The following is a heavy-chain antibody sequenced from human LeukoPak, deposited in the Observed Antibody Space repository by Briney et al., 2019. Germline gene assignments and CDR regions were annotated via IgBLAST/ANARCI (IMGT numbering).Heavy chain of an antibody. J-gene: IGHJ4*02. Sequence: PGGPLRLSCAASGFTFSSYAMHWVRQAPGKGLEWVAVISYDGSNKYYADSVKGRFTISRDNSKNTLYLQMNSLRAEDTAVYYCANSGSFSVYFDYWGQGTLVTVSS. V-gene: IGHV3-30*04. CDR3: ANSGSFSVYFDY. D-gene: IGHD1-26*01. CDR1: GFTFSSYA. CDR2: ISYDGSNK.